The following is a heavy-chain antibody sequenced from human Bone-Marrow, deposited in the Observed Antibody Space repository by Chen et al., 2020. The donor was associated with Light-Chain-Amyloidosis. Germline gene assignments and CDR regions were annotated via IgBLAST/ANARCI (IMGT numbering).Heavy chain of an antibody. Sequence: QVQLEQSGAEVKKPGTSVKVSCKASGYNFVSSGINWVRQAPGQGFEWMGWISTFNDDTDVAQSLQGRVIMTSDTSTSTAYMEVRSLRSDDTAIYYCARGHRYGSIDLWGQGTLVTVSS. J-gene: IGHJ5*02. CDR2: ISTFNDDT. V-gene: IGHV1-18*01. CDR3: ARGHRYGSIDL. D-gene: IGHD3-10*01. CDR1: GYNFVSSG.